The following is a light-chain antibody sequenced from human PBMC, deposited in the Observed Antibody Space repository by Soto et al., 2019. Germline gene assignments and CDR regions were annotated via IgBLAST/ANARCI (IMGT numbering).Light chain of an antibody. CDR2: DAS. V-gene: IGKV3-11*01. J-gene: IGKJ1*01. Sequence: EFVLTQSPGTLSLSPCERATISCRASQSVSSYLAWYQQKPGQAPRLLIYDASNRATGIPARFSGSGSGTDFTLTISSLEPEDFAVYYCQQRSNWPPWTFGQGTKVDIK. CDR1: QSVSSY. CDR3: QQRSNWPPWT.